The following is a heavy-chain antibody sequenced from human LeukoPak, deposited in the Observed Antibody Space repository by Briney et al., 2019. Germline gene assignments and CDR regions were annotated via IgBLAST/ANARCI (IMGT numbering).Heavy chain of an antibody. V-gene: IGHV3-9*01. Sequence: GGFLRLSCAASGFTFDDYTMHWVRQAPGKGPEWVSGISWISDRVAYADSVTGRFTISRDNAKNSLYLQMNSLRVEDTALYYCAKGYNSNWYGLQDYWGQGTLVTVSS. CDR2: ISWISDRV. J-gene: IGHJ4*02. CDR1: GFTFDDYT. CDR3: AKGYNSNWYGLQDY. D-gene: IGHD6-13*01.